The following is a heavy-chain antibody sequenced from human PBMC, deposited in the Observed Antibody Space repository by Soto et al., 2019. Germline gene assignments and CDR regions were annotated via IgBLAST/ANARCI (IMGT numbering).Heavy chain of an antibody. CDR2: ISSDGTTT. V-gene: IGHV3-74*01. Sequence: GGSLRLSCEASGFTLNNYWMQWVRQAPGKGLVWVSFISSDGTTTYYAESVKGRFTVSRDNAKNTLSLQMNSLRAEDTAVYYCVRDGRNYYGMDVWGQGTTVTVSS. CDR1: GFTLNNYW. J-gene: IGHJ6*02. CDR3: VRDGRNYYGMDV.